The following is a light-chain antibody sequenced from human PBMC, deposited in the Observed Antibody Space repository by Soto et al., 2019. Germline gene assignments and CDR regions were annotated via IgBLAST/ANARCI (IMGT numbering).Light chain of an antibody. Sequence: EIVLTQSPGTLSLSPGKRATLSCRASQSVSSSYLAWYQQKPGQAPRLLIYGASGRATGIPDRFSGSGSGTDFTLTISRLEPEDFAVYYCQQYGSSPPVTFGQGTRLESK. J-gene: IGKJ5*01. CDR3: QQYGSSPPVT. CDR1: QSVSSSY. CDR2: GAS. V-gene: IGKV3-20*01.